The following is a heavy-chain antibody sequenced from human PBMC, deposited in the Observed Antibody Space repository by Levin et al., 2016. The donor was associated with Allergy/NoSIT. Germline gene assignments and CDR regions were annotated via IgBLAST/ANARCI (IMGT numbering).Heavy chain of an antibody. J-gene: IGHJ4*02. V-gene: IGHV3-48*03. Sequence: WIRQPPGKGLEWVSYISSSGSTIYYADSVKGRFTISRDNAKNSLYLQMNSLRAEDTAVYYCASRHDNNQLDYWGQGTLVTVSS. D-gene: IGHD5-24*01. CDR3: ASRHDNNQLDY. CDR2: ISSSGSTI.